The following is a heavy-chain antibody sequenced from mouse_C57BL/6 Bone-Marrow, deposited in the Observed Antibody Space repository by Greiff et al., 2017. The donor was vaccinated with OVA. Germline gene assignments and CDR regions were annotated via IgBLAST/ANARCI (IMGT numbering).Heavy chain of an antibody. CDR1: GFNIKDDY. D-gene: IGHD1-1*01. J-gene: IGHJ1*03. CDR3: TTFRVYYYGSSWDWYFDV. V-gene: IGHV14-4*01. CDR2: IDPENGDT. Sequence: EVKLQQSGAELVRPGASVKLSCTASGFNIKDDYMHWVKQRPEQGLEWIGWIDPENGDTEYASKFQGKATITADTSSNTAYLQLSSLTSEDTAVYYCTTFRVYYYGSSWDWYFDVLGTGTTVTVSS.